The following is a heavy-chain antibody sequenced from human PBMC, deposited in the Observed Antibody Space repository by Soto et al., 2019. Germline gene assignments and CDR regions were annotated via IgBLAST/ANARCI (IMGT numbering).Heavy chain of an antibody. Sequence: SLRPDLSASGFTFSSYYMHWVRQAPGKGLEWVAVIWYDGSNKYYADSVKGRFTISRDNSKNTLYLQMNSLRAEDTAVYYCATVAVAGVDDWGQGTLVTVSS. CDR2: IWYDGSNK. CDR1: GFTFSSYY. D-gene: IGHD6-19*01. V-gene: IGHV3-33*01. CDR3: ATVAVAGVDD. J-gene: IGHJ4*02.